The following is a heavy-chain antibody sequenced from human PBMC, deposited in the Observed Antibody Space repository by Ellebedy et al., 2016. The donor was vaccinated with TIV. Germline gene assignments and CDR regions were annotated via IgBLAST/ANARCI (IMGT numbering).Heavy chain of an antibody. CDR1: AFNV. CDR3: VKRAGATVAGRAFDI. CDR2: ISSSGDIT. J-gene: IGHJ3*02. V-gene: IGHV3-23*01. D-gene: IGHD6-13*01. Sequence: GESLKISXAASAFNVMSWVRQAPGKGLEWVSAISSSGDITFYADSVKGRFAISRDNSKKTVHLQMNSLRAEETALYYCVKRAGATVAGRAFDIWGQGTMVTVSS.